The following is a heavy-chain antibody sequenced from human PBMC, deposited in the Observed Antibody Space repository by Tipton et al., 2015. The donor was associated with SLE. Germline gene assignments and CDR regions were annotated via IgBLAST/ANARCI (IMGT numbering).Heavy chain of an antibody. Sequence: QLVQSGPEVKKPGASVKLSCKASGYTFTRYYMHWVRQAPGQGLEWMGLINPTGDTTRYTQQFQGRITMTRDTSTTTVYMELNSLGSEDTAVYYCAREGTGSYGYYFDYWGQGALVTVSS. D-gene: IGHD3-10*01. V-gene: IGHV1-46*01. CDR3: AREGTGSYGYYFDY. CDR2: INPTGDTT. CDR1: GYTFTRYY. J-gene: IGHJ4*02.